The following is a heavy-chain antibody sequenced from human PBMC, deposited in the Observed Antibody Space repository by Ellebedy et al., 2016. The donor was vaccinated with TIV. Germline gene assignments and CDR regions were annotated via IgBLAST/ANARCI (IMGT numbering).Heavy chain of an antibody. CDR1: GGSISSYY. J-gene: IGHJ4*02. V-gene: IGHV4-59*08. Sequence: SETLSLTCTVSGGSISSYYWSWIRQPPGKGLEWIGYIYYSGSTNYNPSLKSRVTISVDTSKNQFSLKLSSVTAADTAVYYCARHIEGGWQFDYWGQGTLVTVSS. CDR2: IYYSGST. D-gene: IGHD3-16*01. CDR3: ARHIEGGWQFDY.